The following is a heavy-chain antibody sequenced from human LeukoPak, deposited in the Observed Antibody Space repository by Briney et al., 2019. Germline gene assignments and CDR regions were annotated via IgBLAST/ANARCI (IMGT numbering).Heavy chain of an antibody. CDR1: GGSIRSGDYY. V-gene: IGHV4-30-4*08. CDR2: IYYSGTT. J-gene: IGHJ5*02. CDR3: ARDPRFCSTTNCPYGPNP. Sequence: PSETLSLTCTVSGGSIRSGDYYWSWIRQPPGKGLEWIGFIYYSGTTSYNPSLKSRVTISIDTSKIQFSMKLTSVTAADTAVYYCARDPRFCSTTNCPYGPNPWGQGTLVTVSS. D-gene: IGHD2-2*01.